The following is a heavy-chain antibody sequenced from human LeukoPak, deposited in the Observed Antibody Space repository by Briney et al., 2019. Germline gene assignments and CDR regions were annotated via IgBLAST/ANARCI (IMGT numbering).Heavy chain of an antibody. CDR2: IYHSGST. CDR3: ARGVDYYDSSGYYYYYFDY. J-gene: IGHJ4*02. V-gene: IGHV4-30-2*01. Sequence: SETLSLTCAVSGVSISSGGYSWRWIRQPPGKGLEWIVYIYHSGSTYYNPSLKSRVTISVDRSKNQFSLKLSSVTAADTAVYYCARGVDYYDSSGYYYYYFDYWGQGTLVTVSS. CDR1: GVSISSGGYS. D-gene: IGHD3-22*01.